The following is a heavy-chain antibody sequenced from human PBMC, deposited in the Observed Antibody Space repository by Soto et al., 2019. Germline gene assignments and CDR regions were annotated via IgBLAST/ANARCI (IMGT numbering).Heavy chain of an antibody. Sequence: EVQLVESGGGLVKPGGSLRLSCAASGFTFSSYSMNWVRQAPGKGLEWVSSISSSSSYIYYADSVKGLFTISRDNVKNSLYLQIESLRAQDTAVYYCAGDRFYGWGSYYKADYWGQGTLVTVSS. V-gene: IGHV3-21*01. CDR2: ISSSSSYI. CDR1: GFTFSSYS. J-gene: IGHJ4*02. D-gene: IGHD3-10*01. CDR3: AGDRFYGWGSYYKADY.